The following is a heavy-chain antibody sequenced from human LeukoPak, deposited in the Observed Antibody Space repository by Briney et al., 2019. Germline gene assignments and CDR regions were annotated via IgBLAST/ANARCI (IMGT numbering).Heavy chain of an antibody. J-gene: IGHJ4*02. D-gene: IGHD4-23*01. CDR1: GYTFTSYY. CDR2: INPSGGST. CDR3: AKDGLPLRWNY. V-gene: IGHV1-46*01. Sequence: ASVKVSCKASGYTFTSYYMHWVRQAPGQGLEWMGIINPSGGSTSYAQKFQGRVTMTRDTSTSTVYMELSSLRAEDTAVYYCAKDGLPLRWNYWGQGTLVTVSS.